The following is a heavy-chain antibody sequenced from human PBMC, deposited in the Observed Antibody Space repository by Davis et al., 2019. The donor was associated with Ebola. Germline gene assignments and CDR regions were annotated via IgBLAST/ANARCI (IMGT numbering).Heavy chain of an antibody. CDR1: GFTFSSYA. J-gene: IGHJ4*02. D-gene: IGHD5-12*01. V-gene: IGHV3-23*01. CDR2: ISGSGGST. CDR3: ARDAFSGRIDH. Sequence: GESLKISCAASGFTFSSYAMSWVRQAPGKGLEWVSAISGSGGSTYYADSVKGRFTISRDNSKNTLYLQMNSLRAEDTAVYYCARDAFSGRIDHWGQGTLVTVSS.